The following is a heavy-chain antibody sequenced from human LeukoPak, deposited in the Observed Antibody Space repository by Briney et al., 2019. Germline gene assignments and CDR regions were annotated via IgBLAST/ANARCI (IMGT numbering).Heavy chain of an antibody. CDR1: GFTFSSYT. CDR2: ISGSGGNT. J-gene: IGHJ4*02. D-gene: IGHD5-18*01. V-gene: IGHV3-23*01. CDR3: AKVTGYSYGANDY. Sequence: GGSLRLSCAASGFTFSSYTMNWVRQAPGKGLEWVSGISGSGGNTYYADSVKGRFTISRDNAKNSLYLQMNSLRAEDTALYYCAKVTGYSYGANDYWGQGTLVTVSS.